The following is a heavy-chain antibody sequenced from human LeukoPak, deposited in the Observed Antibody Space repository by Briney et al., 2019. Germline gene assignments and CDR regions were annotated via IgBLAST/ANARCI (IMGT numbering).Heavy chain of an antibody. CDR3: ARGYCSSTSCYINPNWFDP. CDR1: GFTFSSYG. D-gene: IGHD2-2*02. Sequence: GSLRLSCAASGFTFSSYGMHWVRQAPGKGLEWVAVISYDGSNKYYADSVKGRFTISRDNAKNTLYLQMNSLRAEDTAVYYCARGYCSSTSCYINPNWFDPWGQGTLVTVSS. CDR2: ISYDGSNK. V-gene: IGHV3-30*03. J-gene: IGHJ5*02.